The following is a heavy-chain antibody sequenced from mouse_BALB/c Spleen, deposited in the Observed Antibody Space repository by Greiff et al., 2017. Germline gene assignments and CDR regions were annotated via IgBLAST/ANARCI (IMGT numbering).Heavy chain of an antibody. CDR2: IYPGSGST. CDR1: GYTFTSYW. V-gene: IGHV1S22*01. J-gene: IGHJ2*01. CDR3: TRALTGTWDYFDY. Sequence: LQESGTVLARPGASVKLSCKASGYTFTSYWMHWVKQRPGQGLEWIGNIYPGSGSTNYDEKFKSKATLTVDTSSSTAYMQLSSLTSEDSAVYYCTRALTGTWDYFDYWGQGTTLTVSS. D-gene: IGHD4-1*01.